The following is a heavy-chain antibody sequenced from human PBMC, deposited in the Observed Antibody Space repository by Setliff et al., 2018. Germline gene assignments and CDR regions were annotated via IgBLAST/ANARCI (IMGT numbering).Heavy chain of an antibody. Sequence: PSETLSLTCAVYGGSFSSYYWNWIRQPPGKGLEWFGNIYTSGNTNYNPSLKSRVTISVDTSKNQFSLNLTSVTAADTAVYYCARGRYFESSSYYFPFDYWGLGTLVTVSS. CDR3: ARGRYFESSSYYFPFDY. V-gene: IGHV4-4*08. J-gene: IGHJ4*02. CDR1: GGSFSSYY. CDR2: IYTSGNT. D-gene: IGHD3-22*01.